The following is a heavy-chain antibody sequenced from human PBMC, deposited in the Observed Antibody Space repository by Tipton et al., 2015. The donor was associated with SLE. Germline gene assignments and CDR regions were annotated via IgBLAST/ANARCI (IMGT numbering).Heavy chain of an antibody. CDR2: IYTSGST. CDR3: ARDIGIAAQRGWFDP. D-gene: IGHD6-13*01. V-gene: IGHV4-4*08. J-gene: IGHJ5*02. CDR1: GVPISSYY. Sequence: TLPLTCTVSGVPISSYYWSWVRQPPGKGLEWIGYIYTSGSTNYNPSLKSRVTMSVDTSKNQFSLKLSSVTAADTAVYYCARDIGIAAQRGWFDPWGQGTLVTVSS.